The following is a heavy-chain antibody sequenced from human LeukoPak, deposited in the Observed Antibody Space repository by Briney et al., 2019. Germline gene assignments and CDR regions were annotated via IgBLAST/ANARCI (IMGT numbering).Heavy chain of an antibody. CDR2: ISGNNDNP. CDR3: ARDGTSTDDY. CDR1: GYTFSNFG. D-gene: IGHD2-2*01. J-gene: IGHJ4*02. Sequence: ASVRVSCKASGYTFSNFGINWVRQAPGQGLEWMGWISGNNDNPNYGQKFQGRFTVTTDSSTNTAYMELTNLRFDDTAVYYCARDGTSTDDYWGQGTLVIVSS. V-gene: IGHV1-18*01.